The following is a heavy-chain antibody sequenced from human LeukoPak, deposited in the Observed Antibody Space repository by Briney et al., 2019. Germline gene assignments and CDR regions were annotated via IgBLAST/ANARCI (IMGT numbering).Heavy chain of an antibody. Sequence: PSQTLSFTCTVSGGSISSGDYYWSWIRQPPGKGLEWIGYIYYSGSTYYNPSLKSRVTISVDTSKNQFSLKLSSVTAADTAVYYCAREAINWNYRDYWGQGTLVTVSS. CDR2: IYYSGST. J-gene: IGHJ4*02. CDR1: GGSISSGDYY. CDR3: AREAINWNYRDY. D-gene: IGHD1-1*01. V-gene: IGHV4-30-4*08.